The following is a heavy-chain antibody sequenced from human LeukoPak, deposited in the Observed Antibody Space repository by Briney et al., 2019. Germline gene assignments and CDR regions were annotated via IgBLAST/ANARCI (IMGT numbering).Heavy chain of an antibody. CDR2: ISTSGST. Sequence: SQTLSLTCTVSGGSISSGSYYRSWIRQPAGKGLEWIGRISTSGSTNYNPSLKRRVTISLDTSKNQFSLKLNSVTAADTAVYYCAREDASGSYWDYYMDVWGKGTTVTVSS. CDR3: AREDASGSYWDYYMDV. D-gene: IGHD3-10*01. J-gene: IGHJ6*03. CDR1: GGSISSGSYY. V-gene: IGHV4-61*02.